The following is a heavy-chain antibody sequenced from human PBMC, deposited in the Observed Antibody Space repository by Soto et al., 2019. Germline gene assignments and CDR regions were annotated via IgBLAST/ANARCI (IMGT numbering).Heavy chain of an antibody. J-gene: IGHJ4*02. CDR1: CCSIRSSSFY. CDR3: ASYGSGSYYKLARIDY. V-gene: IGHV4-39*01. CDR2: IYYSGST. D-gene: IGHD3-10*01. Sequence: PSGTLSPTLTFPCCSIRSSSFYWGWVRQPPGKGLEWIGSIYYSGSTYYNPSLKSRVTISVDTSKNQFSLKLSSVTAADTAVYYCASYGSGSYYKLARIDYWGQGALVTVSS.